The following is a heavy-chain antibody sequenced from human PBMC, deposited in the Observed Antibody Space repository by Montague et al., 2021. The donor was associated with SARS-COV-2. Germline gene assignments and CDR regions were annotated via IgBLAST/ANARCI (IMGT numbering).Heavy chain of an antibody. CDR1: GDSVSSNSAT. CDR2: TYYSSKWYN. J-gene: IGHJ6*02. V-gene: IGHV6-1*01. Sequence: CAISGDSVSSNSATWNGFRQSPSRALDWLGRTYYSSKWYNDYAVSVRGRVTINPDTSKNQFSLQLNSVTPEDTAIYYCTSGREGNYNVMDVWGQGTTVTVS. D-gene: IGHD1-1*01. CDR3: TSGREGNYNVMDV.